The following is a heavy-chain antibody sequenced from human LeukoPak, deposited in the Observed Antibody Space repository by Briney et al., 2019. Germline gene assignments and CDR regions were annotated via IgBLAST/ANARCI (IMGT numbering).Heavy chain of an antibody. D-gene: IGHD2-2*01. J-gene: IGHJ4*02. Sequence: SETLSLTCTVSGGSISSSSYYWGWIRQPPGKGLEWIGSIYYGGSTYYNPSLKSRVTISVDTSKNQFSLKLSSVTAADTAVYYCARHLPAAILSNFDYWGQGTLVTVSS. CDR2: IYYGGST. CDR3: ARHLPAAILSNFDY. CDR1: GGSISSSSYY. V-gene: IGHV4-39*01.